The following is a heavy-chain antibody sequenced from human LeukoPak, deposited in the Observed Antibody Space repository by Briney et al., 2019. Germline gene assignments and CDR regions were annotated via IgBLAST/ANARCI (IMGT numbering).Heavy chain of an antibody. V-gene: IGHV3-74*01. J-gene: IGHJ6*03. Sequence: GGSLRLSCAASGFTFSSYWMHWVRHAPGKGLVWVSRINSDGSSTSYADSVKGRFTISRDNAKNTLYLQMNSLRAEDTAVYYCATLPPAMGTNYYYYYYMDVWGKGTTVTVSS. D-gene: IGHD5-18*01. CDR2: INSDGSST. CDR3: ATLPPAMGTNYYYYYYMDV. CDR1: GFTFSSYW.